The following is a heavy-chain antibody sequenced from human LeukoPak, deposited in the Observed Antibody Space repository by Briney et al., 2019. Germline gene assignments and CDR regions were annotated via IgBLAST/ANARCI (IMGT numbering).Heavy chain of an antibody. CDR3: ARGDDYGGAWYYFDY. V-gene: IGHV3-53*01. CDR1: WFTVSSNY. Sequence: GGSLRPSRAASWFTVSSNYMNWVRQAPGKGLEWLSVIYSGGSIYYADSVKGRFTISRDNSKNTLILQMNSLRGEDTAEYYCARGDDYGGAWYYFDYWGQGTLVTVSS. CDR2: IYSGGSI. D-gene: IGHD4-23*01. J-gene: IGHJ4*02.